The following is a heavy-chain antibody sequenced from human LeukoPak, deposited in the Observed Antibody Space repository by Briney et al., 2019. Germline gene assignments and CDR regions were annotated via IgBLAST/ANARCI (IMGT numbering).Heavy chain of an antibody. J-gene: IGHJ5*02. Sequence: NPSETLSLTCAVYGGSFSGYYWSWIRQPPGKGLEWIGEINHSGSTNYNPSLKSRVTISVDTSKNQFSLKLSSVTAADTAVYYCARGLFGKVSSPWFDPWGQGTLVTVSS. D-gene: IGHD3-16*01. CDR2: INHSGST. CDR3: ARGLFGKVSSPWFDP. V-gene: IGHV4-34*01. CDR1: GGSFSGYY.